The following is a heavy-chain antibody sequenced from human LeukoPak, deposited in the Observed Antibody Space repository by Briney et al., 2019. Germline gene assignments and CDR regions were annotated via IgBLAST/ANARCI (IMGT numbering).Heavy chain of an antibody. V-gene: IGHV3-30*02. CDR2: IRYDGSNK. Sequence: GGSLRLSCAASGFTFSSYGMHWVRQAPGKGLEWVAFIRYDGSNKYYADSVKGRFTISRDNSKNTPYLQMNSLRAEDTAVYYCAKEAVAGDGYFQHWGQGTLVTVSS. CDR3: AKEAVAGDGYFQH. CDR1: GFTFSSYG. D-gene: IGHD6-19*01. J-gene: IGHJ1*01.